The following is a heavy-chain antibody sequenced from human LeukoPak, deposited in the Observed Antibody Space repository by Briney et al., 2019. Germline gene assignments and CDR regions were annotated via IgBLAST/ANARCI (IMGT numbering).Heavy chain of an antibody. CDR3: ARSPGGQWLVPFDY. Sequence: SETLSLTCTVSGGSINNYYWSWIRQPPGKGLEWIGYVFYSGSTNYNPSLKSRVTISVDTSKNQFSLKLISVTAADTAMYYCARSPGGQWLVPFDYWGQGTLVSASS. D-gene: IGHD6-19*01. CDR2: VFYSGST. CDR1: GGSINNYY. J-gene: IGHJ4*02. V-gene: IGHV4-59*08.